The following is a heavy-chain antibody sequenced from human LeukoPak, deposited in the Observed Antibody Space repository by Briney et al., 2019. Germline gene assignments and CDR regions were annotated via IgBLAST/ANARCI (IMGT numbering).Heavy chain of an antibody. CDR3: ARDPRPRGGWFYFDY. J-gene: IGHJ4*02. CDR1: GDSISSGNY. CDR2: IYQGGIT. Sequence: SETLSLTCGVSGDSISSGNYWNWVRQPPGKGLEWIGDIYQGGITNYNPSLKSRVTMSVDKSKNEISLKLDSVTAADTAVYYCARDPRPRGGWFYFDYWGQGILVTVSS. D-gene: IGHD6-19*01. V-gene: IGHV4-4*02.